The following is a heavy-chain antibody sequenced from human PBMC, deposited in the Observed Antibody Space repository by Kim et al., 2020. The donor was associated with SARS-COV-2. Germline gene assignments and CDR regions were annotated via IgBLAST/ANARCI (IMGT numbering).Heavy chain of an antibody. J-gene: IGHJ3*02. D-gene: IGHD4-17*01. CDR3: AIDYGVGAFDI. CDR2: N. Sequence: NNYNPSPKSRVTISVDTSKNQFSLKLSSVTAADTAVYYCAIDYGVGAFDIWGQGTMVTVSS. V-gene: IGHV4-59*01.